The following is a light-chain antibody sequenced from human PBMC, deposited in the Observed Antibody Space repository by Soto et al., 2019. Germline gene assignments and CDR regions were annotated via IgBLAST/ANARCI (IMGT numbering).Light chain of an antibody. CDR1: KNDIGVYDF. Sequence: QSVLTQPPSASGSPGQSVTISCTGTKNDIGVYDFVSWYQHHPVKPPRLIIYEVVQRPSGVPDRFSGSKSGNTASLTVSGLQAEDEADYFCKSYAGSNTYVFGSGTKLTVL. CDR2: EVV. CDR3: KSYAGSNTYV. V-gene: IGLV2-8*01. J-gene: IGLJ1*01.